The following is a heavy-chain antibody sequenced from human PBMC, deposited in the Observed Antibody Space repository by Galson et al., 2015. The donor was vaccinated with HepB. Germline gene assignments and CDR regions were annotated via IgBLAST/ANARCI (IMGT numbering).Heavy chain of an antibody. CDR2: IRSKAYGGTT. CDR1: GFTFGDYA. D-gene: IGHD3-9*01. J-gene: IGHJ4*02. CDR3: TSALPRDYDILTGYYWDYFDY. Sequence: SLRLSCAASGFTFGDYAMSWVRQAPGKGLEWVGFIRSKAYGGTTEYAASVKGRFTISRDDSKSIAYLQMNSLKTEDTAVYYCTSALPRDYDILTGYYWDYFDYWGQGTLVTVSS. V-gene: IGHV3-49*04.